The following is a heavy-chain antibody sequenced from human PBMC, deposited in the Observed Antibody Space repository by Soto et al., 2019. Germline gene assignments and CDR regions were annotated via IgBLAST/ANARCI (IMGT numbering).Heavy chain of an antibody. CDR3: AKVRYSSPMGYYYGMDV. J-gene: IGHJ6*02. V-gene: IGHV1-69*01. CDR1: GVTFSKFI. D-gene: IGHD6-19*01. CDR2: IIPIFGTA. Sequence: QVQLEQSGGEVKKPGSSVKVSCKASGVTFSKFIMTWVRQAPGLGLEWVGGIIPIFGTANYAQKIQGRVTITADESTSTSYLEVSNLRSEDTAVYYCAKVRYSSPMGYYYGMDVWGQGTAVTVSS.